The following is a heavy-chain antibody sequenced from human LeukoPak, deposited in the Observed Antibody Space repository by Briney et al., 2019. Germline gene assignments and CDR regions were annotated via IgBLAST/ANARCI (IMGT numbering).Heavy chain of an antibody. CDR1: GFTFSLYE. V-gene: IGHV3-48*03. D-gene: IGHD5-12*01. CDR3: ARVENSATRGFYFDY. Sequence: GGSLRLXCAASGFTFSLYEMNWVRRAPGKGPEWVSYISSSGSTIYYADSVKGRFSISRDNAKNSLNLQMNSLRAEDTAFYYCARVENSATRGFYFDYWGQGALVTVSS. J-gene: IGHJ4*02. CDR2: ISSSGSTI.